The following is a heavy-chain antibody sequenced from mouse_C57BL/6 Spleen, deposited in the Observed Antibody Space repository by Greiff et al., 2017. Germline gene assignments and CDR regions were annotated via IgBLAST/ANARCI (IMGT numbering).Heavy chain of an antibody. J-gene: IGHJ4*01. CDR2: INPNNGGT. Sequence: VQLQQSGPELVKPGASVKMSCKASGYTFTDYNMHWVKQSHGKSLEWIGYINPNNGGTSYNQKFKGKATLTVNKSSSTAYMELRSLTSEDSAVYYCEREGLRRGYAMDYWGQGASVTVSS. D-gene: IGHD2-4*01. V-gene: IGHV1-22*01. CDR1: GYTFTDYN. CDR3: EREGLRRGYAMDY.